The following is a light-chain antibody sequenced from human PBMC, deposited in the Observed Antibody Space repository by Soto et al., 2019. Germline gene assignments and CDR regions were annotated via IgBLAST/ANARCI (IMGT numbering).Light chain of an antibody. CDR1: TSNIGRSV. Sequence: QSVLTQPPSVSGTPGQRVTISCSGGTSNIGRSVVSWYQQFPGTAPKLLIHSNNQRPSWVPDRFSASKSGTSASLAISGLQSEDEADYYCAACDDRLNGPVVFGGGTKLTVL. J-gene: IGLJ2*01. CDR2: SNN. V-gene: IGLV1-44*01. CDR3: AACDDRLNGPVV.